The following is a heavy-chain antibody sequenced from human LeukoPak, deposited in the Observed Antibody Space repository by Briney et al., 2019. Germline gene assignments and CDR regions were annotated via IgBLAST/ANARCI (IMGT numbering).Heavy chain of an antibody. D-gene: IGHD3-9*01. CDR1: GGSISSYY. CDR2: IYYSGST. Sequence: PSETLSLTCTVSGGSISSYYWSWIRQLPGKGLEWIGYIYYSGSTNYNPSLNSRVTISVETAKHQFSLKMSSVTAEDTAVYYCARHLTPLRYFDWPKRRHFDLWGRGTLVTVTS. CDR3: ARHLTPLRYFDWPKRRHFDL. V-gene: IGHV4-59*01. J-gene: IGHJ2*01.